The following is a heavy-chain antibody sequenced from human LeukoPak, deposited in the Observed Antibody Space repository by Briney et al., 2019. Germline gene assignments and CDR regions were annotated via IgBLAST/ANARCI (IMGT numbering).Heavy chain of an antibody. V-gene: IGHV4-39*01. J-gene: IGHJ3*01. CDR3: ARNNLEWLYTR. Sequence: PSETLSLTCAVYGGSFSGYYWGWIRQPPGKGLEWIGSIYYSGSTYYNPSLKSRVTISVDMSKNQFSLKLSSVSAADTAVYYCARNNLEWLYTRWGQGTMVTVSS. CDR1: GGSFSGYY. CDR2: IYYSGST. D-gene: IGHD3-3*01.